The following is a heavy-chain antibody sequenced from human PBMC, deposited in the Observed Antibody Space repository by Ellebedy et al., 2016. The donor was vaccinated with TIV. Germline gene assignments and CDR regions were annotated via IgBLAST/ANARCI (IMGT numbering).Heavy chain of an antibody. V-gene: IGHV3-23*01. CDR1: GFNFTTYG. D-gene: IGHD3-3*01. CDR3: TKRAGDFDFWSGYEGWFDP. J-gene: IGHJ5*02. Sequence: PGGSLRLSCSASGFNFTTYGMHWVRQAPGRGLEWVASITENSGYGYYADSVKGRFIISKDTSKNTLNLQLNSLTVEDTAIYYCTKRAGDFDFWSGYEGWFDPWGQGTLVTVSS. CDR2: ITENSGYG.